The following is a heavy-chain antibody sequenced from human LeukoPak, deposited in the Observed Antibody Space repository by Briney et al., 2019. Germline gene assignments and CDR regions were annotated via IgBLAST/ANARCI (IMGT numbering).Heavy chain of an antibody. J-gene: IGHJ4*02. CDR1: GFTFSSYG. Sequence: PGGSLRLSCAASGFTFSSYGMSWVRQAPGKGLEWVSAISGSGGSTYYADSVKGRFTISRDNSKNTLYLQMNSLRAEDTAVYYCAKGVQWLVHYFDYWGQGTLVTVSS. D-gene: IGHD6-19*01. CDR2: ISGSGGST. V-gene: IGHV3-23*01. CDR3: AKGVQWLVHYFDY.